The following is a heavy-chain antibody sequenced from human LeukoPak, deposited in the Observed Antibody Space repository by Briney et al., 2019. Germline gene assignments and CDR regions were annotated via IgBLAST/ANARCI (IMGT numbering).Heavy chain of an antibody. CDR1: GFTFSGSA. V-gene: IGHV3-73*01. CDR2: IRSKANSYAT. CDR3: TSTGSNYWDY. J-gene: IGHJ4*02. Sequence: GGSLRVYCAASGFTFSGSAMHWVRQASGKGLEWVGRIRSKANSYATAYAASVKGRFTISRDDSKNTAYLQMNSLKTEDTAVYYCTSTGSNYWDYWGQGTLVTVSS. D-gene: IGHD4-11*01.